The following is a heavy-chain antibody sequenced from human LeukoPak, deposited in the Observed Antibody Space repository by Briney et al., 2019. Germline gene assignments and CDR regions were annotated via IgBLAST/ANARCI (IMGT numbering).Heavy chain of an antibody. D-gene: IGHD6-19*01. CDR2: ISYDGSNK. CDR1: GFTFSSYA. V-gene: IGHV3-30*04. J-gene: IGHJ4*02. CDR3: ASLRIAVAGNFDY. Sequence: SGRSLRLSCAASGFTFSSYAMHWVRQAPGKGLEWVAVISYDGSNKYYADSVKGRFTISRGNSKNTLYLQKNSLSAEDTAVYYCASLRIAVAGNFDYWGQGTLVTVSS.